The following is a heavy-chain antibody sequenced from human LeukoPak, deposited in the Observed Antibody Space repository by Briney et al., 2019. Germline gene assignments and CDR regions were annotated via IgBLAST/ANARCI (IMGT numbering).Heavy chain of an antibody. CDR3: ARDRGTMIAVFGIYLDL. J-gene: IGHJ2*01. V-gene: IGHV1-2*02. Sequence: ASVKVSCKASGSPFIGSFLHWVRQAPGQGLEWMGWINPISGDTNSAQKFQGRLTMTRDPYKTTAYMELSGLRPDDTALYYCARDRGTMIAVFGIYLDLWGRGTPVTVSS. D-gene: IGHD1-14*01. CDR1: GSPFIGSF. CDR2: INPISGDT.